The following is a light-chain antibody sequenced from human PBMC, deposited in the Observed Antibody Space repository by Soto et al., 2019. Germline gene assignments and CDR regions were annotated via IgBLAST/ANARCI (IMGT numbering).Light chain of an antibody. J-gene: IGLJ3*02. V-gene: IGLV2-8*01. CDR2: EVN. Sequence: QSALTQPPSASGSPGQSVTISCTGTSSDIGGYNSVSWYQQHPGKAPRLMIYEVNKRPSGVPDRFSGSKSGYMASLTVSGLQTEDEAFYYCSSSAGIYHYLVFGGGTKVTVL. CDR1: SSDIGGYNS. CDR3: SSSAGIYHYLV.